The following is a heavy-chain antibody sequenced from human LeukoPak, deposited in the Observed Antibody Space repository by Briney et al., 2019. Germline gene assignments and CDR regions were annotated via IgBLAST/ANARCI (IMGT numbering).Heavy chain of an antibody. Sequence: GGSLRLSCAASGFTFSSYGMHWVRQAPGKGLEWVAVIWYDGSNKYYADSVKGRFTISRDNSKNTLYLQMNSLRAEDTAVYYCVKRVAVAAIGNWYFDLWGRGTLVTVSS. CDR3: VKRVAVAAIGNWYFDL. CDR2: IWYDGSNK. V-gene: IGHV3-33*06. J-gene: IGHJ2*01. CDR1: GFTFSSYG. D-gene: IGHD2-15*01.